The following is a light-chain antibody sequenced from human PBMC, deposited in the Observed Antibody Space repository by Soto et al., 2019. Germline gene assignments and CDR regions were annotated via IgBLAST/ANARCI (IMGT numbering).Light chain of an antibody. J-gene: IGKJ4*01. CDR3: QRYNDWPLT. CDR2: NAV. CDR1: QGIGVT. V-gene: IGKV3-15*01. Sequence: EIVMTQSPATLSVSPGERATLSCRASQGIGVTLAWYQQKPGQTPRLLIYNAVTRATGVPARFSGSGSGTDFTLTINSLQSEDFAVYYCQRYNDWPLTVGGGTKVDIK.